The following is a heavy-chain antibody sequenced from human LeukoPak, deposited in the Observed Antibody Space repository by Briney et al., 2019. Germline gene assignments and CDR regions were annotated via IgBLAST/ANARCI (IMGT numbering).Heavy chain of an antibody. D-gene: IGHD1-1*01. CDR1: AFTFNSNA. Sequence: RAGRSLRLSCAASAFTFNSNAMSWVRHAPGKGLEWGSAISGSGGITYYEDSVKGRFTISRENSKNALSLQMSRLRAEETAVYYCAKGVLAVRLESWGQGTLVTVSS. CDR2: ISGSGGIT. CDR3: AKGVLAVRLES. J-gene: IGHJ4*02. V-gene: IGHV3-23*01.